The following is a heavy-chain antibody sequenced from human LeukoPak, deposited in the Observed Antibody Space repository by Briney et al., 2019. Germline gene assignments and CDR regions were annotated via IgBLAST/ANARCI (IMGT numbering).Heavy chain of an antibody. V-gene: IGHV1-18*01. J-gene: IGHJ4*02. CDR1: GYTFISYA. CDR2: ISAYNGNT. Sequence: ASVKVSCKASGYTFISYAISWVRQAPGQGLEWMGWISAYNGNTNYAQKLQGRVTMTTDTSTSTAYMELRSLRSDDTAVYYCAIDNYDILTGYQFDYWGQGTLVTVSS. D-gene: IGHD3-9*01. CDR3: AIDNYDILTGYQFDY.